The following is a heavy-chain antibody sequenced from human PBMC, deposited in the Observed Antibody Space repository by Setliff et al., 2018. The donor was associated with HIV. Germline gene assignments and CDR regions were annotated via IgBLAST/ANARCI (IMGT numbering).Heavy chain of an antibody. Sequence: GASVKVSCKASGYTFITYYMHWVRQAPGQGLERMGIINPSGGSTNYAQKFQGRVTMTRDTSISTAYMELSRLRSDDTAVYYCARVPHLGYYDILTGYTDYWGQGTLVTVSS. D-gene: IGHD3-9*01. CDR3: ARVPHLGYYDILTGYTDY. V-gene: IGHV1-46*01. CDR1: GYTFITYY. J-gene: IGHJ4*02. CDR2: INPSGGST.